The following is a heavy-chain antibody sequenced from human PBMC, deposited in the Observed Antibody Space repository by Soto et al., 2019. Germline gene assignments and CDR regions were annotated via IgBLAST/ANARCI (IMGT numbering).Heavy chain of an antibody. J-gene: IGHJ6*02. V-gene: IGHV3-23*01. CDR1: GFTFSSYA. CDR3: AKGSVAARPRARFLDYYYYGMDV. Sequence: RRLSCAASGFTFSSYAMSWVRQAPGKGLEWVSAISGSGGSTYYADSVKGRFTISRDNSKNTLYLQMNSLRAEDTAVYYCAKGSVAARPRARFLDYYYYGMDVWGQGTTVTVSS. D-gene: IGHD6-6*01. CDR2: ISGSGGST.